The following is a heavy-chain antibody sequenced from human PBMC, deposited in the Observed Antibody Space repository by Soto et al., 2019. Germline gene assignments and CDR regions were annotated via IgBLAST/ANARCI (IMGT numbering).Heavy chain of an antibody. CDR3: ARRSYDSSGPPGALDY. D-gene: IGHD3-22*01. V-gene: IGHV3-48*02. CDR2: ISSSSSAK. Sequence: EVQLVESGGGLVQPGGSLRLSCAASGFTFSSHDMIWVRQAPGKGLEWISYISSSSSAKYYGDSVKGRFSISRDNAKNSLFLQMNSLRDEDTALYYCARRSYDSSGPPGALDYWGQGTLVTVSS. J-gene: IGHJ4*02. CDR1: GFTFSSHD.